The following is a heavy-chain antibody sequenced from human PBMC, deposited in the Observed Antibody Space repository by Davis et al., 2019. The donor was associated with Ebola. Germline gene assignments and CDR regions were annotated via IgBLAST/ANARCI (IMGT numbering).Heavy chain of an antibody. J-gene: IGHJ4*02. D-gene: IGHD4-11*01. V-gene: IGHV1-2*06. CDR1: RYTFTDYN. CDR3: ARGHNYAHEY. CDR2: VILKSGAT. Sequence: ASVPDSCLSSRYTFTDYNIHWLRPAPAQGLEWLGRVILKSGATNYAQKFQGRVTMTRDTSISTVYMELSSLRYDDTADYYCARGHNYAHEYWGQGTLVTVSS.